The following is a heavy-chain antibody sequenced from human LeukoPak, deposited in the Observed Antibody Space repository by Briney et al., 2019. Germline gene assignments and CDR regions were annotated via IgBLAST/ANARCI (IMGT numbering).Heavy chain of an antibody. Sequence: GGSLRLSCAASGFTFSSYAMSWVRQAPGKGLEWVSAISGSGGSTYYADSVKGRFTISRDNSKNTLYLQMNSLRAEDTAVYYCAKETSYYYDSSGYRADAFDIWGQGTMVTVSS. CDR1: GFTFSSYA. V-gene: IGHV3-23*01. D-gene: IGHD3-22*01. J-gene: IGHJ3*02. CDR2: ISGSGGST. CDR3: AKETSYYYDSSGYRADAFDI.